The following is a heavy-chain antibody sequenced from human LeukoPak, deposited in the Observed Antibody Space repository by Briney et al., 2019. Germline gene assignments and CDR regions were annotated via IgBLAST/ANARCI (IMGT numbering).Heavy chain of an antibody. V-gene: IGHV3-30*04. Sequence: PGRSLRLSCAASGFTFSSYAMHWVRQAPGKGLEWVAVISYDGSNKYYADSVKGRFTISRDNSKNTLYLQMNSLRAEDTAVYYCAKGGAVTSPYYYYYYMDVWGKGTTVTVSS. CDR1: GFTFSSYA. D-gene: IGHD4-17*01. J-gene: IGHJ6*03. CDR2: ISYDGSNK. CDR3: AKGGAVTSPYYYYYYMDV.